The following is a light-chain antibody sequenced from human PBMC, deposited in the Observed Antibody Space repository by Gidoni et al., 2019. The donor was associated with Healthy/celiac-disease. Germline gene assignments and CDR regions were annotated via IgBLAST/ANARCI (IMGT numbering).Light chain of an antibody. CDR3: LLYYGGALWV. CDR1: TGAVTSGYY. Sequence: QTVVTQEPSLTVSPGGTVTLTCASSTGAVTSGYYPNWFQQKPGQAPRALIDSTSNKHSWTPARFSGSFLGGKAALTLSGVQPEDEAEYYCLLYYGGALWVFGGGTKLTVL. J-gene: IGLJ3*02. V-gene: IGLV7-43*01. CDR2: STS.